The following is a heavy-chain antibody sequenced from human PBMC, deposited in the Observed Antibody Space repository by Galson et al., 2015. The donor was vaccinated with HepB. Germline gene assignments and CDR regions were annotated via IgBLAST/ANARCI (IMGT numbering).Heavy chain of an antibody. Sequence: LTCAVYGGSFSGYYWSWIRQPPGKGLEWIGEINHSGSTNYNPSLKSRVTISVDTSKNQFSLKLSSVTAADTAVYYCASLAEVTFDIWGQGTMVTVSS. CDR1: GGSFSGYY. CDR2: INHSGST. CDR3: ASLAEVTFDI. V-gene: IGHV4-34*01. J-gene: IGHJ3*02. D-gene: IGHD2-21*01.